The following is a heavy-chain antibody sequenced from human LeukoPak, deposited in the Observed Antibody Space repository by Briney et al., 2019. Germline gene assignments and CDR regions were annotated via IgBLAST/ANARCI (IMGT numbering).Heavy chain of an antibody. Sequence: ASVQVSCQASGYTFNGYYMHWVRQAPGQGLEWMGCINPRSRGTNDAQKPQGRVTMTRDTYISTAEMELSRLRYDDPALYECARDGVPGSDAFDIWGQGTMVTVSS. V-gene: IGHV1-2*02. CDR2: INPRSRGT. J-gene: IGHJ3*02. D-gene: IGHD1-14*01. CDR3: ARDGVPGSDAFDI. CDR1: GYTFNGYY.